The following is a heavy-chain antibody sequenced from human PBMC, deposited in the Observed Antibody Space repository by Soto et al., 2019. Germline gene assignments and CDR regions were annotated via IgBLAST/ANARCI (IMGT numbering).Heavy chain of an antibody. D-gene: IGHD3-10*01. CDR1: GVSISRGDYY. J-gene: IGHJ4*02. CDR2: IYYSGST. V-gene: IGHV4-30-4*01. Sequence: QVQLQESGPGLVKPSQTLSLTCTVSGVSISRGDYYWSWIRQPPGKGLEWIGYIYYSGSTYYNPSLKSRVTLLLDTTSNQFSLRLSSLTAADTAVYYCATFGVIGEPFGYWGQGSLVTVSS. CDR3: ATFGVIGEPFGY.